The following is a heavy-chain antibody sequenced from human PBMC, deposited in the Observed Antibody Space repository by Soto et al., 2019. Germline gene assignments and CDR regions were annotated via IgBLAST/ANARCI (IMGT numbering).Heavy chain of an antibody. D-gene: IGHD6-13*01. CDR1: GFTFSDYA. CDR2: IWFDGATK. J-gene: IGHJ4*02. V-gene: IGHV3-33*01. CDR3: GRGGFSTNWRFDY. Sequence: QVQLVESGGGVVQPGRSLRLSCAASGFTFSDYAMHWVRQAPGKGLEWVASIWFDGATKYYADSVKGRFTISRDNSKNTVYLQMNSLRAEDSALYHCGRGGFSTNWRFDYWGQGTLGAVSS.